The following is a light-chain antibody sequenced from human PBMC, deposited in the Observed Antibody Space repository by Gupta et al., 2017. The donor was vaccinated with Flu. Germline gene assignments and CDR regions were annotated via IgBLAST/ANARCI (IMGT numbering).Light chain of an antibody. CDR3: QQDDSIPSN. Sequence: DIVMTQSPDSLAVSLGERATINCKSSQSVLHTSTNNNYLAWFQQKPQQPPKLLIYWASTRESGVPDRFSGSGSGTDFTLTIRSLQAEDVAVYYCQQDDSIPSNFGLGTKLEIK. CDR2: WAS. CDR1: QSVLHTSTNNNY. V-gene: IGKV4-1*01. J-gene: IGKJ2*01.